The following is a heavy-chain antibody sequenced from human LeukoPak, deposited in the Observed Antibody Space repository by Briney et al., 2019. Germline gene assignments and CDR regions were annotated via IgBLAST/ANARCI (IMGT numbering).Heavy chain of an antibody. V-gene: IGHV4-34*01. CDR2: INHSGST. Sequence: SETLSLTCAVYGGSFSGYYWSWIRQPPGKGLEWIGEINHSGSTNYNPSLKSRVTISVDTSKNQFSLKLSSVTAADTAVYYCARDSGGTVIFDYWGQGTLVTVPS. CDR3: ARDSGGTVIFDY. D-gene: IGHD4-11*01. CDR1: GGSFSGYY. J-gene: IGHJ4*02.